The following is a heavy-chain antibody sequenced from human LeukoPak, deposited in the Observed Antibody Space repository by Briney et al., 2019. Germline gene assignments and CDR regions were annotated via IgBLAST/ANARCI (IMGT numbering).Heavy chain of an antibody. D-gene: IGHD3-22*01. J-gene: IGHJ4*02. CDR3: PTAAMIVVVTPLDYFDY. Sequence: GASVKVSCKVSGYTLTELSMHWVRRAPGQRLEWMGGLDPENGETNYTQKFQGRVSTTEDTSTDTAYMELSSLRSDDTAVYYCPTAAMIVVVTPLDYFDYWGQGTLVLVSS. CDR1: GYTLTELS. CDR2: LDPENGET. V-gene: IGHV1-24*01.